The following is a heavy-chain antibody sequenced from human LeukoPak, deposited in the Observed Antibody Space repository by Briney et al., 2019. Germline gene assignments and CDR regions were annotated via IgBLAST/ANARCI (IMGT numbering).Heavy chain of an antibody. CDR1: GVSVTSGSYY. J-gene: IGHJ5*02. Sequence: SETLSLTCTVSGVSVTSGSYYWSWIRQPPGKGLDWIVYIYYSGSNNYNPSLKTRVTISVDTYKNQFSLKLSSVTAADTAVYYCARVHHSGPSWFDPWGQGTLVTVSS. D-gene: IGHD5-12*01. CDR3: ARVHHSGPSWFDP. V-gene: IGHV4-61*01. CDR2: IYYSGSN.